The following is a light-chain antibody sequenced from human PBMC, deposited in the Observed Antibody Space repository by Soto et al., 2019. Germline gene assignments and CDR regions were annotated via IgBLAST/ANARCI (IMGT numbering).Light chain of an antibody. Sequence: QSVPTQPASVSGSPGQSITISCTGTSSDVGGYNYVSWYQQHPGKAPKLMIYEVSNRPSGVSNRFSCSKSGNTASLTISGLQAEDEADYYCSSYTSSSTLDYVFGTGTKVTVL. CDR2: EVS. J-gene: IGLJ1*01. CDR3: SSYTSSSTLDYV. CDR1: SSDVGGYNY. V-gene: IGLV2-14*01.